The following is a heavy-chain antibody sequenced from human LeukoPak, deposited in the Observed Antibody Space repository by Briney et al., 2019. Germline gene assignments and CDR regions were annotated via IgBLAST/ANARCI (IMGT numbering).Heavy chain of an antibody. V-gene: IGHV3-66*02. D-gene: IGHD2-2*01. CDR2: IYSGGST. CDR1: GFTVSSSY. J-gene: IGHJ5*02. Sequence: PGGSLRLSCAASGFTVSSSYMSWVRQAPGKGLEWVSVIYSGGSTYYADSVKGRFTISRDNSKNTLYLQMNSLRAEDTAVYYCARDCSSTSCRGGFDPWGQGTLVTVSS. CDR3: ARDCSSTSCRGGFDP.